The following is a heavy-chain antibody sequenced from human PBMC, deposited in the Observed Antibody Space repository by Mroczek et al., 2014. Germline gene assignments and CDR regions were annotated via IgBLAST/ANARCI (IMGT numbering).Heavy chain of an antibody. J-gene: IGHJ5*02. CDR2: IYTSGST. V-gene: IGHV4-61*02. D-gene: IGHD6-6*01. CDR1: GGSISSGSYY. Sequence: QVQLQESGPGLVKPSQTLSLTCTVSGGSISSGSYYWSWIRQPAGKGLEWIGRIYTSGSTNYNPSLKSRVTISVDTSKNQFSLKLSSVTAADTAVYYCARDAPGAARLYWFDPWGQGNPGHRLL. CDR3: ARDAPGAARLYWFDP.